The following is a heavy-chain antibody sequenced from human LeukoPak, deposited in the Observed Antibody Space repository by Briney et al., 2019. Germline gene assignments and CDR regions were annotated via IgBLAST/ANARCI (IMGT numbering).Heavy chain of an antibody. V-gene: IGHV4-34*01. CDR1: GGSFSGYY. Sequence: SETLSLTCAVYGGSFSGYYWSWIRQPPGKVLEWIGEINHSGGTNYNPSLKSRVTISVDTSKNQFSLKLSSVTAADTAMYYCAKPLMRDRWFGESWGQGTLVTVSS. CDR2: INHSGGT. J-gene: IGHJ5*02. CDR3: AKPLMRDRWFGES. D-gene: IGHD3-10*01.